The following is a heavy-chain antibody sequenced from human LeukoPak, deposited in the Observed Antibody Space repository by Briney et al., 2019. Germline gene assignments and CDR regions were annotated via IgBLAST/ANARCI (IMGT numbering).Heavy chain of an antibody. Sequence: GGSVRLSCAASGFTFSIYWTRWARHAPGKGLEWVDNIKEDGSEKYYVDSVKGRFTSSRDNAKNSLYLQMNSLRAEDTAVYYCARDPNWGSDYWGQGTLVTVSS. D-gene: IGHD3-16*01. J-gene: IGHJ4*02. CDR2: IKEDGSEK. CDR1: GFTFSIYW. CDR3: ARDPNWGSDY. V-gene: IGHV3-7*01.